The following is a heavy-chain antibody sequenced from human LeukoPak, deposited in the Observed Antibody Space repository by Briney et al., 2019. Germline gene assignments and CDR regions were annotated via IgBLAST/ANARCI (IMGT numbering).Heavy chain of an antibody. CDR1: GYSFTSYD. D-gene: IGHD6-6*01. J-gene: IGHJ6*02. Sequence: ASVKVSCKASGYSFTSYDINSVRQATGQGLEWMGWMNPNSGNTGYTQKFQGRVTMTRNTSISTAYMELSSLRSEDTAVYYCARGVKSDIAARRGRYYGMDVWGQGTTVTVSS. CDR2: MNPNSGNT. CDR3: ARGVKSDIAARRGRYYGMDV. V-gene: IGHV1-8*01.